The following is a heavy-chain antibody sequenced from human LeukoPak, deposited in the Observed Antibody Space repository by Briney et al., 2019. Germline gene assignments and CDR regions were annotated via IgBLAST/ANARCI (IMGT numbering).Heavy chain of an antibody. CDR1: GFTFSSYA. D-gene: IGHD3-9*01. CDR3: AKGDNNILTGYYNSFDS. V-gene: IGHV3-23*01. Sequence: GGSLRLSCAASGFTFSSYAMSWIRQAPGKGLEWVSSISGSAISTYYADSVKGRFTISRDNSRNALYLQMNSLRAEDTALFYCAKGDNNILTGYYNSFDSWGQGTLVTVSS. J-gene: IGHJ4*02. CDR2: ISGSAIST.